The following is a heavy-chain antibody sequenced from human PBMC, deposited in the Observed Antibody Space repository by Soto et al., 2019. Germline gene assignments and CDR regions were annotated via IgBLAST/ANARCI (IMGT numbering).Heavy chain of an antibody. CDR3: ARVLGVVKYDY. D-gene: IGHD3-3*01. CDR1: GGSFSGYY. CDR2: INHSGST. J-gene: IGHJ4*02. V-gene: IGHV4-34*01. Sequence: SETLSLTCAVYGGSFSGYYWSWIRQPPGKGLEWIGEINHSGSTNYNPSLKSRATISVDTSKNQFSLKLSSVTAADTAVYYCARVLGVVKYDYWGQGTLVTVSS.